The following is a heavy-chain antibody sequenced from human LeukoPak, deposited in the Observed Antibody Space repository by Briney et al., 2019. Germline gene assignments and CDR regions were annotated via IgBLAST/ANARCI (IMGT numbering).Heavy chain of an antibody. V-gene: IGHV4-59*08. J-gene: IGHJ4*02. Sequence: SETLSLTCTVSGGSISSYYWSWIRQPPGKGLEWIGYIYYSGNTNYNPSLKSRVTISVDTSKNQFSLKLSSVTAADTAVYYCARSGEDYFDYWGQGTLVTVSS. D-gene: IGHD3-10*01. CDR3: ARSGEDYFDY. CDR1: GGSISSYY. CDR2: IYYSGNT.